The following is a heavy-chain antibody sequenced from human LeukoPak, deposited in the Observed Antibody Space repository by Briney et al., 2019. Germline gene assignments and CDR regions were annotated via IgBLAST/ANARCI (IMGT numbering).Heavy chain of an antibody. J-gene: IGHJ4*02. V-gene: IGHV3-21*01. CDR2: ISSSSSYI. CDR3: ARDSFMSGGVGPVY. CDR1: GFTFSSYS. D-gene: IGHD3-3*01. Sequence: PGGSLRLSCAASGFTFSSYSMNWVRQAPGKGLEWVSSISSSSSYIYYADSVKGRFTISRDNAKNSLYLQMNSLRAEDTAVYYCARDSFMSGGVGPVYWGQGTLVTVSS.